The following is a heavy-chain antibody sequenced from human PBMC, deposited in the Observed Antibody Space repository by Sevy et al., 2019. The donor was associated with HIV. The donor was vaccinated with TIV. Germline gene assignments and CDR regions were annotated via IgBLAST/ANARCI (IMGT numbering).Heavy chain of an antibody. Sequence: GGSLRLSCAASGFTFSSYGMHWVRQAPGKGLEWVAVISYDGSNKYYADSVKGRFTISRDNSKNTLYLQMNSLRAEDTAVYYCAKDRGGYSYGADYYYGMDVWGQGTTVTVSS. CDR1: GFTFSSYG. CDR3: AKDRGGYSYGADYYYGMDV. D-gene: IGHD5-18*01. J-gene: IGHJ6*02. V-gene: IGHV3-30*18. CDR2: ISYDGSNK.